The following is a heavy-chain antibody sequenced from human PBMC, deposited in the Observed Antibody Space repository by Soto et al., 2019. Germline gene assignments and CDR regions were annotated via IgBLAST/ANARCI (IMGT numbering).Heavy chain of an antibody. Sequence: GESLKISCKGSGYSFTNYWIGWGRQMPWKGLEWMGIIYPGDSDTRFSPSFQGQVTISADKSISTAYLQWSNLKASDTAMYYCARVHIVVVPAANRFNYYGMDVWGQGTTVTVSS. V-gene: IGHV5-51*01. CDR2: IYPGDSDT. CDR1: GYSFTNYW. D-gene: IGHD2-2*01. J-gene: IGHJ6*02. CDR3: ARVHIVVVPAANRFNYYGMDV.